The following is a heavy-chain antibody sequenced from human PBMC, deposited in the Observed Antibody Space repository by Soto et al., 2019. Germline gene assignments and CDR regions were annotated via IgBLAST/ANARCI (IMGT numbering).Heavy chain of an antibody. Sequence: PGGSLRLSCAASGFTFSSYAMHWVRQAPGKGLEWVAVISYDGSNKYYADSVKGRFTISRDNSKNTLYLQMNSLRAEDTAVYYCARDFALFVVASGAFDIWGQGTMVTVSS. CDR1: GFTFSSYA. D-gene: IGHD2-21*01. V-gene: IGHV3-30-3*01. CDR3: ARDFALFVVASGAFDI. CDR2: ISYDGSNK. J-gene: IGHJ3*02.